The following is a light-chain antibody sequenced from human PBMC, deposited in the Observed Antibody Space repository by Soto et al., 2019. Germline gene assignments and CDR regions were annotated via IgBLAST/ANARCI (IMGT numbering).Light chain of an antibody. CDR1: SSDVGGYNY. J-gene: IGLJ3*02. V-gene: IGLV2-14*01. CDR3: SSYTSSSTRV. Sequence: QSALIQPASVSGSPGQSITISCTGTSSDVGGYNYVSWYQQHPGKAPKVMIYEVSNRPSGVSNRFSGSKSGNTASLTISGLQAEDEADYYCSSYTSSSTRVFGGGTKLTVL. CDR2: EVS.